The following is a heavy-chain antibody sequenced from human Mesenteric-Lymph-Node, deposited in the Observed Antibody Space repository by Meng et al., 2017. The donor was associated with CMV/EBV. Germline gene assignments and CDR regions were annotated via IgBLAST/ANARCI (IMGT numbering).Heavy chain of an antibody. D-gene: IGHD7-27*01. CDR1: GFTFSRYS. CDR2: ISITSGFI. J-gene: IGHJ6*02. CDR3: VGGTGYSGFDV. V-gene: IGHV3-21*01. Sequence: SLTLSWAASGFTFSRYSMNWVRQAPGKGLEWVSYISITSGFIYYADSVKGRFTISRDNAKSSLYLQMTSLRVEDTAVYYCVGGTGYSGFDVWGQGTTVTVSS.